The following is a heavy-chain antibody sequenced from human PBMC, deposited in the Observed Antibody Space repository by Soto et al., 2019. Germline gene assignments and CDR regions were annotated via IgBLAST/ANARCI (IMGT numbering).Heavy chain of an antibody. CDR2: ISSSSSYI. CDR1: GFTFSSYS. CDR3: APKYRSGYSSSWNPWSGY. V-gene: IGHV3-21*01. Sequence: EVQLVESGGGLVKPGGSLRLSCAASGFTFSSYSMNWVRQAPGKGLEWVSSISSSSSYIYYADSVKGRFTISRDNAKNSLYLQMNSLRAEDTAVYYCAPKYRSGYSSSWNPWSGYWGQGTLVTVSS. J-gene: IGHJ4*02. D-gene: IGHD6-13*01.